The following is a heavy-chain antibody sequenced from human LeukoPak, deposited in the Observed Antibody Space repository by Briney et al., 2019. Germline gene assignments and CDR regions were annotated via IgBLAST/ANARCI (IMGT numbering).Heavy chain of an antibody. D-gene: IGHD3-10*01. CDR2: IYYRGST. V-gene: IGHV4-59*01. CDR1: GGSISSYY. CDR3: ARRVTLVRGVYYKGMDV. J-gene: IGHJ6*02. Sequence: PSETLSLTCTVSGGSISSYYWSWIRQPPGKGLEWIGYIYYRGSTNYNPSLKSRVTISVDTSKKQFSLKLSSVTAADTAVYYCARRVTLVRGVYYKGMDVWGQGTTVTVSS.